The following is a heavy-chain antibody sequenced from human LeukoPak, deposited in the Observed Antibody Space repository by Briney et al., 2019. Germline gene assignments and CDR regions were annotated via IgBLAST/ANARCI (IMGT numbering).Heavy chain of an antibody. V-gene: IGHV3-48*02. CDR3: ARDSRFGKLLIPYFDY. CDR2: ITSRSSSI. CDR1: GFTFSNYN. Sequence: GGSLRLSCAASGFTFSNYNMNWARQAPGKGLEWVSYITSRSSSIYYADSVKGRFTISRDNAQNSLYLQMNSLRDEDTAVYYCARDSRFGKLLIPYFDYWGQGTLVTVSS. D-gene: IGHD3-10*01. J-gene: IGHJ4*02.